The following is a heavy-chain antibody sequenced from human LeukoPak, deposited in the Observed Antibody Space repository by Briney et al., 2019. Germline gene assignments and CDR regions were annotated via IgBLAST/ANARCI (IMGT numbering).Heavy chain of an antibody. CDR1: GGFFNNDY. V-gene: IGHV4-59*01. CDR3: LRDRGPNIHYYIDV. CDR2: ISNNGGT. J-gene: IGHJ6*03. Sequence: SETLSLTCSVSGGFFNNDYWSCIRQTPGKGLEWIGYISNNGGTIYNPSLKTRVTISVDTSKHQFFLKLASVTTADTAVYFCLRDRGPNIHYYIDVWGKGTTVTVSS. D-gene: IGHD3-10*01.